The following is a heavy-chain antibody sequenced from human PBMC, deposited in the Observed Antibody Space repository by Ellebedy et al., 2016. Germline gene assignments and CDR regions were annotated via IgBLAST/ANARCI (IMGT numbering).Heavy chain of an antibody. Sequence: GGSLRLSXAASGFTFSSYAMHWVRQAPGKGLEWVAVISYDGSNKYYADSVKGRFTISRDNSKNTLYLQMNSLRAEDTAVYYCANSFSGSSSWYPFDYWGQGTLVTVSS. D-gene: IGHD6-13*01. CDR1: GFTFSSYA. CDR3: ANSFSGSSSWYPFDY. V-gene: IGHV3-30*04. CDR2: ISYDGSNK. J-gene: IGHJ4*02.